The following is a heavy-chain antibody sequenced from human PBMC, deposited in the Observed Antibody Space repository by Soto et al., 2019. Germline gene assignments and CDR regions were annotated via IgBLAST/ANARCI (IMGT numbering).Heavy chain of an antibody. D-gene: IGHD2-21*02. CDR2: ISPDGRWT. Sequence: EVELVESGGDLVQSGGSLRLSCAASGFTFRNHWMHWVRLSPGEGLVGISRISPDGRWTDYADSVKGRFTISRDNAKNTLYLKMNSLRAEDTAVYYCARTRATANSAFDIWGPGKMVSVSS. CDR1: GFTFRNHW. J-gene: IGHJ3*02. V-gene: IGHV3-74*01. CDR3: ARTRATANSAFDI.